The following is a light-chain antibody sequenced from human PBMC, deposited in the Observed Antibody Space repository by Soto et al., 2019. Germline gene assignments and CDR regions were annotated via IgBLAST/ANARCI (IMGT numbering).Light chain of an antibody. Sequence: DIQMTQSPSSLSASVGDRVIITCRASQSITTYLNWFQQKPGKAPKLLIYAASRLQSGVPSRFSGSGSGTDFTLTISSLKPEDFATYYCQQSYSTPLTFGGGTKVEMK. CDR2: AAS. CDR3: QQSYSTPLT. J-gene: IGKJ4*01. CDR1: QSITTY. V-gene: IGKV1-39*01.